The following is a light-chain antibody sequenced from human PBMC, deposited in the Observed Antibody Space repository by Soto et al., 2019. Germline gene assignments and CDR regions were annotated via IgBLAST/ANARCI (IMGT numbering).Light chain of an antibody. CDR2: GAS. CDR1: QSVTTN. J-gene: IGKJ4*01. CDR3: KQYDERPPNLS. V-gene: IGKV3-15*01. Sequence: EIVMTQSPATLSVSPGERATLSCRASQSVTTNLAWYQQKPGQAPRLLIYGASVRATGIPARFSGSGSGTEFTLTISSLQSEDFAVYYCKQYDERPPNLSFGEGTKVEIK.